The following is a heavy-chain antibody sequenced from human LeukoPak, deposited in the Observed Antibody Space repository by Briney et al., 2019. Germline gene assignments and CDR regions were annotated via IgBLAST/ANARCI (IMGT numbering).Heavy chain of an antibody. D-gene: IGHD3-22*01. V-gene: IGHV1-69*06. CDR1: GGTFSSYA. J-gene: IGHJ4*02. Sequence: ASVKVSCKASGGTFSSYAISWVRQAPGQGLEWMGGIIPIFGTANYAQKFQGRVTITADKSTSTAYMELSSLRSEDTAVYYCARAYYFASSGYYFPVDYWGQGTLVTVSS. CDR3: ARAYYFASSGYYFPVDY. CDR2: IIPIFGTA.